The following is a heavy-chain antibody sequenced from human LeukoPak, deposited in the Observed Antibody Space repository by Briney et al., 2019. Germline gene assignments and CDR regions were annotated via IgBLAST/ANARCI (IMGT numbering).Heavy chain of an antibody. D-gene: IGHD3-10*01. J-gene: IGHJ4*02. CDR1: GGSISSYY. CDR3: ARGKDYYGSEYYFDY. V-gene: IGHV4-59*01. Sequence: SETLSLTCTVSGGSISSYYWSWIRQPPGKGLEWIGYIYYSGSTNYNPSLKSRVTISVDTSKNQFSLKLSSVTAADTAVYYCARGKDYYGSEYYFDYWGQGTLVTVSS. CDR2: IYYSGST.